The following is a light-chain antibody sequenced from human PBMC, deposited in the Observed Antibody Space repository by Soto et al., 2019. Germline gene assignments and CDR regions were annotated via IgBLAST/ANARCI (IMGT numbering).Light chain of an antibody. CDR2: AAS. V-gene: IGKV1-39*01. CDR1: QSISSY. J-gene: IGKJ1*01. CDR3: HQSYSTLWT. Sequence: DIQMTQSPSSLSASVGDRVTITCRASQSISSYLNWYQQKPGKAPKLLLYAASSLQSGVPSRFSGSGSGTDFTLTISSLQPEDFATYYCHQSYSTLWTFGQGTKVEIK.